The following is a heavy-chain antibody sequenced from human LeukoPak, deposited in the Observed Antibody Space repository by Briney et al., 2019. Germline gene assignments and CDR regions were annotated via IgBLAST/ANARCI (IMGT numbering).Heavy chain of an antibody. CDR3: ARGPLIAAAGTW. V-gene: IGHV3-7*03. Sequence: GGSLGLSCAASGFTFSSYWMSWVRQAPGEGLEWVAKINQDGTEKAYVDSVRGRFTISRDNAKNSLFLQMNSLRAEDTAVYYCARGPLIAAAGTWWGQGTLVTVSS. J-gene: IGHJ4*02. CDR1: GFTFSSYW. CDR2: INQDGTEK. D-gene: IGHD6-13*01.